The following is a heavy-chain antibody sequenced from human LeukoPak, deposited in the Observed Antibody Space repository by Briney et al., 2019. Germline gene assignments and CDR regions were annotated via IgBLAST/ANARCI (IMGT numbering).Heavy chain of an antibody. CDR1: GFTFSDYY. J-gene: IGHJ4*02. V-gene: IGHV3-11*01. CDR3: ARLYYDYVWGSYRHYYFDY. D-gene: IGHD3-16*02. CDR2: ISSSGSTI. Sequence: GGSLRLSCAASGFTFSDYYMSWIRQAPGKGLEWVSYISSSGSTIYYADSVKGRFTISRDNAKNSLYLQMNSLRAEDTAVYYCARLYYDYVWGSYRHYYFDYWGQGTLVTVSS.